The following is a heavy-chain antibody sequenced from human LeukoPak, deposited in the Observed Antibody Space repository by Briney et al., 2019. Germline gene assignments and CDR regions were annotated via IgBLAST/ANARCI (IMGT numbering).Heavy chain of an antibody. CDR1: GYTFTSYY. D-gene: IGHD2-21*02. CDR3: ARAPQSNIVVVTPRLAFDI. CDR2: INPSGGST. Sequence: ASVKVSCKASGYTFTSYYMHWVRQAPGQGLEWMGIINPSGGSTSYAQKFQGRVTMTRDMSTSTVYMELSSLRSEDTAVYYCARAPQSNIVVVTPRLAFDIWGQGTMVTVSS. J-gene: IGHJ3*02. V-gene: IGHV1-46*01.